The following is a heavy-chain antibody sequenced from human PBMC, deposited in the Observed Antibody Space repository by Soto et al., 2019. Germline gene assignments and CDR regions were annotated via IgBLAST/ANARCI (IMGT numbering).Heavy chain of an antibody. CDR3: AKERMEQYQVLPFFDY. D-gene: IGHD2-2*01. CDR2: ISSSSSYI. J-gene: IGHJ4*02. CDR1: GFTFSSYS. V-gene: IGHV3-21*01. Sequence: EVQLVESGGGLVKPGGSLRLSCAASGFTFSSYSMNWVRQAPGKGLEWVSSISSSSSYIYYADSVKGRFTISRDNAKNTLHLQMNGLRLEDTAVYFCAKERMEQYQVLPFFDYWGQGTLVTVSS.